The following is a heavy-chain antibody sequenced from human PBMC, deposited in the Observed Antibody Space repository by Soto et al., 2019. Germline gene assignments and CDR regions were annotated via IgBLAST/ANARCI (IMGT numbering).Heavy chain of an antibody. Sequence: QVQLQESGPGLVKPSQTLSLTCTVSGGSISSGGYYWSWIRQHPGKGLEWIGYIYYSGSTYYNPSLKSRVTISVDTSKNQCSLKLSSVTAADTAVYYCARDNLATEVVVAAPYFDYWGQGTLVTVSS. CDR2: IYYSGST. D-gene: IGHD2-15*01. J-gene: IGHJ4*02. CDR3: ARDNLATEVVVAAPYFDY. CDR1: GGSISSGGYY. V-gene: IGHV4-31*03.